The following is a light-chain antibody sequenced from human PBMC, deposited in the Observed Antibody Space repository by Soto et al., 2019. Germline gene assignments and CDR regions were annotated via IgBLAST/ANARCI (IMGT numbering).Light chain of an antibody. CDR1: SSDIGAYNY. CDR3: QSYDGTLSGSYV. J-gene: IGLJ1*01. Sequence: QSALTQPASVSGSPGQSITISCTGTSSDIGAYNYVSWYQHHPGKAPKLMISDVSNRPSGVSNRFSGSKSGNTASLTISGLQAEDEADYYCQSYDGTLSGSYVFGIGTKVTVL. CDR2: DVS. V-gene: IGLV2-14*03.